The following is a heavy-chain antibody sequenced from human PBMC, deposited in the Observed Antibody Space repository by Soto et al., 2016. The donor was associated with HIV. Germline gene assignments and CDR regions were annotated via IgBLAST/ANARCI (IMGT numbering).Heavy chain of an antibody. D-gene: IGHD4-4*01. Sequence: EVQLLESGGGLVKPGGSLRLSCAASGFRLGYYAMNWVRQAPGKGLEWVSGIAHDGTSSHHADSVRGRFIISRDNSKNTLYLQMNGLRAEDTAIYYCARDLLDYSANDYWGQGNPGHRLL. CDR3: ARDLLDYSANDY. CDR2: IAHDGTSS. V-gene: IGHV3-23*01. J-gene: IGHJ4*01. CDR1: GFRLGYYA.